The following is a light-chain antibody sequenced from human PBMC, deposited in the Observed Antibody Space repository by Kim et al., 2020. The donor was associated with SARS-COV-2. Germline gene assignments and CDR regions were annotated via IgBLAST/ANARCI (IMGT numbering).Light chain of an antibody. Sequence: EILMTQSPATLSVSPGERATLSCRASQSVSRNLAWYQQVRGQPPRLLIYGASTRATGVPARFSGSGSGTEFTLTISNLQFEDFAIYFCQQYDSWLTFGGGTKVDIK. CDR2: GAS. CDR3: QQYDSWLT. J-gene: IGKJ4*01. V-gene: IGKV3-15*01. CDR1: QSVSRN.